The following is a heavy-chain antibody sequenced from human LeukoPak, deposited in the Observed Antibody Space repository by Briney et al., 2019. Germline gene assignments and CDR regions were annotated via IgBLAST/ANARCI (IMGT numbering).Heavy chain of an antibody. CDR2: ISGSDDST. Sequence: GGSLRLSCAASGLTLSRYAMSLVRPAPGKGVEWVSAISGSDDSTYYADSVKGRFTISRDNSKNTLYLQMNSLRAEDTALYYCAKGGLIAYFDYWGQGTLVTVSS. J-gene: IGHJ4*02. V-gene: IGHV3-23*01. CDR3: AKGGLIAYFDY. D-gene: IGHD3-16*02. CDR1: GLTLSRYA.